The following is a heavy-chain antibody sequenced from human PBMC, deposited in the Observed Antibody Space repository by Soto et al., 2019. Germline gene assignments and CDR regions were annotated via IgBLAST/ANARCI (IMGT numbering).Heavy chain of an antibody. Sequence: QVQLVQSGAEVKKPGSSVKVACKTSRDTFNKYAFNWVRQAPGQGLEWMGWIIPIFSSRNYAEKFQGRVTITADDSTSTAYMELRSLRFEDTGVYYYARGETYLGVWGQGTTLTVSS. D-gene: IGHD3-16*01. CDR2: IIPIFSSR. J-gene: IGHJ6*02. CDR1: RDTFNKYA. V-gene: IGHV1-69*01. CDR3: ARGETYLGV.